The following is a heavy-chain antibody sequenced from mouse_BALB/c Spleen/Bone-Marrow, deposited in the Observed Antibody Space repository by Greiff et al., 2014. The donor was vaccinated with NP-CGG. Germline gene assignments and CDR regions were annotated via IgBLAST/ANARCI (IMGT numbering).Heavy chain of an antibody. V-gene: IGHV5-6*01. CDR2: ISSGGSNT. CDR3: ARHQRYDAMDY. Sequence: VQLKESGGDLVKPGGSLKLSCAASGFTFSSYGMSWGRQTPDKRLEWVATISSGGSNTYYPGSVKGRFTISRDNAKNTLYLQMSSLKSEDTAMYYCARHQRYDAMDYWGQGTSVTVSS. J-gene: IGHJ4*01. CDR1: GFTFSSYG.